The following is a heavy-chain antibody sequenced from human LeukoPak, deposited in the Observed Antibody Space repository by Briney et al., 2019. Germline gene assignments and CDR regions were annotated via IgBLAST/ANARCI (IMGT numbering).Heavy chain of an antibody. J-gene: IGHJ4*02. CDR3: TRAAYYDFWSGYYF. Sequence: GGSLRLSCTASGFTFGDYAMSWVRQAPGKGLEWVGFIRSKAYGGTTEHAASVKGRFTISRDDSKSIAYLQMNSLNTEDTAVYYCTRAAYYDFWSGYYFWGQGTLVTVSS. CDR1: GFTFGDYA. V-gene: IGHV3-49*04. CDR2: IRSKAYGGTT. D-gene: IGHD3-3*01.